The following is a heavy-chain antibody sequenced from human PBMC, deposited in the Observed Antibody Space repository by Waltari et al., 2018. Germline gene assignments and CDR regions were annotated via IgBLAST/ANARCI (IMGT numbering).Heavy chain of an antibody. CDR2: ISYDGNDK. CDR3: AKDGPYGSGTSHYGVDV. V-gene: IGHV3-30*18. D-gene: IGHD3-10*01. Sequence: QVRLVESGGGVVQPGRSLRLSWAAFGFPFSAFGMHWVRQAPGKGLEWVAVISYDGNDKNYADSVRGRFTISRDNSKNIVSLQMNGLRADDTAVYYCAKDGPYGSGTSHYGVDVWGQGTTVTV. J-gene: IGHJ6*02. CDR1: GFPFSAFG.